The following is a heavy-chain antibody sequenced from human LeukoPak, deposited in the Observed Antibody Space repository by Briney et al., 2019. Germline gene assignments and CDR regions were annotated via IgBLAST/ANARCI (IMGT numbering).Heavy chain of an antibody. V-gene: IGHV3-30*18. D-gene: IGHD3-10*01. CDR1: GFTFSNYG. J-gene: IGHJ4*02. Sequence: PGGSLRLSCVASGFTFSNYGMNWVRQAPGKGLEWVAVISYDGREKYYADSVKGRFTISRDNSKNTLHLQMNSLKAEDTAVYYCAKRFYYRPGTYLMVDHWGQGTLVTVSS. CDR2: ISYDGREK. CDR3: AKRFYYRPGTYLMVDH.